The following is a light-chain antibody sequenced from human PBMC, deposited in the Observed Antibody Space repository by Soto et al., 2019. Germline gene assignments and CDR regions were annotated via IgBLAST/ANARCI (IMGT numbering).Light chain of an antibody. V-gene: IGLV2-8*01. CDR2: EVT. Sequence: QSVLTQPPSASGSPGQSVTISCIGTASDIGRYNYVSWYQHHPGKAPKLIIYEVTKRPSGVPDRFSGSKSGNTASLTVSGLQADDEADYYCNSYVGSKNYVFGTGTKVTVL. CDR1: ASDIGRYNY. J-gene: IGLJ1*01. CDR3: NSYVGSKNYV.